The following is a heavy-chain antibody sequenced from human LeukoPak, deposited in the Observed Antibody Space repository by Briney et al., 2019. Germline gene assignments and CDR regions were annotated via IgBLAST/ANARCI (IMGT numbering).Heavy chain of an antibody. J-gene: IGHJ4*02. Sequence: ASVKVSCKASGYTFTSYSIDWVRQAPGQGLEWMGWISAYNGNSHYTQKFQGRVTMTTDTSTSTAYMELRSLRSDDTAVYYCAREQQMIRGDYWGQGTLVTVSS. V-gene: IGHV1-18*01. CDR1: GYTFTSYS. CDR2: ISAYNGNS. CDR3: AREQQMIRGDY. D-gene: IGHD6-13*01.